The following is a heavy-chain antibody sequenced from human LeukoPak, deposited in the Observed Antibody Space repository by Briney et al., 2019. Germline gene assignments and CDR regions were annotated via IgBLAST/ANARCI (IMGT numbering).Heavy chain of an antibody. D-gene: IGHD5-24*01. J-gene: IGHJ4*02. CDR1: GFTFSSYS. CDR3: ARSHMATITVPFDY. Sequence: TGGSLRLSCAASGFTFSSYSMNWVRQAAGKGLEWVSSISSSSSYIYYADSVKGRFTISRDNAKNSLYLQMNSLRAEDTAVYYCARSHMATITVPFDYWGQGTLVTVSS. CDR2: ISSSSSYI. V-gene: IGHV3-21*01.